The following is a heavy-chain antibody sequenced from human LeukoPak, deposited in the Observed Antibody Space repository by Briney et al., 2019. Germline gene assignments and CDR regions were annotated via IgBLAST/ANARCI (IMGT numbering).Heavy chain of an antibody. CDR3: AKAHSSSPINWFDP. CDR2: ISGSGGST. CDR1: GFTFSSYA. V-gene: IGHV3-23*01. J-gene: IGHJ5*02. Sequence: GGSLRLSCAASGFTFSSYAMGWVRQAPGKGLEWVSAISGSGGSTYYADSVKGRFTISRDNSKNTLYLQMNSLRAEDTAVYYCAKAHSSSPINWFDPWGQGTLVTVSS. D-gene: IGHD6-13*01.